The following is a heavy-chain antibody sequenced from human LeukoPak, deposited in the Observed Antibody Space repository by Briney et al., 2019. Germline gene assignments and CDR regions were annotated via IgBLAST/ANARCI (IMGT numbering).Heavy chain of an antibody. D-gene: IGHD3-9*01. CDR1: GFTFSSYS. J-gene: IGHJ4*02. V-gene: IGHV3-21*01. CDR3: ARDEIPYYDILTGYSRDTNFDY. CDR2: IISSSSYI. Sequence: GGSLRLSCAASGFTFSSYSMNWVRQPPGKGLEWASSIISSSSYIYYADSVKGRFTISRDNAKNSLYLQMNSLRAEATAVYYCARDEIPYYDILTGYSRDTNFDYWGQGTLVTVSS.